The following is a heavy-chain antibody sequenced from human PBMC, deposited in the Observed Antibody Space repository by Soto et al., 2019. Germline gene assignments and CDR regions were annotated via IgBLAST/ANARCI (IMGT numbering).Heavy chain of an antibody. V-gene: IGHV3-23*01. CDR1: GFTFSSYA. Sequence: EVQLLESGGGLVQPGGSLRLSCAASGFTFSSYAMSWVRQAPGKGLEWVSAISGGGGSTYYADSVKGRFTISRDNSKNTLYLQMHSLRAEDTAVYYCAKDLGPSGPLGLQQRMNHAEYFQHWGQGTLVTVSS. CDR3: AKDLGPSGPLGLQQRMNHAEYFQH. D-gene: IGHD6-25*01. CDR2: ISGGGGST. J-gene: IGHJ1*01.